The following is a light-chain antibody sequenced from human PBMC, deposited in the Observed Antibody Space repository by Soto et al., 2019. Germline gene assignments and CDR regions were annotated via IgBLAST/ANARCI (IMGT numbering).Light chain of an antibody. V-gene: IGKV1-9*01. Sequence: QLTQSPSSLSASVGDRVAITCRASQGISSYLAWYQKKPGKAPNLLIYAASTLQSGVPSRFSGSGSGTDFHLTISSLQPEDFATYYRQPLNNYPITFGQGTRMEIK. CDR3: QPLNNYPIT. J-gene: IGKJ5*01. CDR2: AAS. CDR1: QGISSY.